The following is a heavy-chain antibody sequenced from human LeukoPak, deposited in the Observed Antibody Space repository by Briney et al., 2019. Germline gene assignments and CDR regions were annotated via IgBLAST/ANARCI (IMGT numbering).Heavy chain of an antibody. V-gene: IGHV1-69*13. CDR2: IIPIFGTA. CDR3: AGRTYDSSGYYFDY. J-gene: IGHJ4*02. CDR1: GGTFISYA. D-gene: IGHD3-22*01. Sequence: SVKVSCKASGGTFISYAISWVRQAPGQGLEWMGGIIPIFGTANYAQKFQGRVTITADESTSTAYMELSSLRSEDTAVYYCAGRTYDSSGYYFDYWGQGTLVTVSS.